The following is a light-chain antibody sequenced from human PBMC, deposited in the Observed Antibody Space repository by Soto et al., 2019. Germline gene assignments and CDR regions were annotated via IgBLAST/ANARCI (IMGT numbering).Light chain of an antibody. Sequence: DIQMTQSPSSLSASVGDRVTITCRASQSISSYLHWYQQRPGKAPKLLIYAASNLQSGVPSRFSASGSGTDFTLTLNSLQPEDFATYYCQQSYSTPWTFGQGTKSGNQT. CDR3: QQSYSTPWT. CDR1: QSISSY. CDR2: AAS. J-gene: IGKJ1*01. V-gene: IGKV1-39*01.